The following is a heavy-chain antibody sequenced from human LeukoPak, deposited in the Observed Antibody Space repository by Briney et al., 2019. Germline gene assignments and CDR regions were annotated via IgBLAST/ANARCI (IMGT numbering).Heavy chain of an antibody. CDR2: IYYSGST. Sequence: SQTLSLTCTVSGGSISSGGYYWSWIRQHPGKGLEWIGYIYYSGSTYYNPSLKSRVTISVDTSKNRFSLKLSSVTAADTAVYYCARGGVVVPADMRWFDPWGQGTLVTVSS. CDR1: GGSISSGGYY. J-gene: IGHJ5*02. V-gene: IGHV4-31*03. D-gene: IGHD2-2*01. CDR3: ARGGVVVPADMRWFDP.